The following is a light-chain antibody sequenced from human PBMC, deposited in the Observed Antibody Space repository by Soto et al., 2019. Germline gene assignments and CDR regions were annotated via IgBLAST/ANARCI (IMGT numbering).Light chain of an antibody. J-gene: IGKJ5*01. CDR3: LQTYSTPPIT. V-gene: IGKV1-39*01. CDR2: AAS. CDR1: QTISSS. Sequence: DIQMTQSPPSLSASVGDRVTITCRASQTISSSLNWYQQKPGKAPNLLIYAASSLQSGVPSRFSGSGSGTDFTLTISSLQPEDFATYYCLQTYSTPPITFGQGTRLEI.